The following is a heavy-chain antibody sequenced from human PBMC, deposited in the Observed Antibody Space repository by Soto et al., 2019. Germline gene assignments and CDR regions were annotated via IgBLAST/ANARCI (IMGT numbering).Heavy chain of an antibody. CDR1: GGSISSSSYY. J-gene: IGHJ5*02. D-gene: IGHD2-21*02. V-gene: IGHV4-39*01. Sequence: XXTLSLACTVSGGSISSSSYYWGSIRQPPGKGLEWIGSIYYSGSTYYNPSLKSRVTISVDTSKNQFSLKLRSVTAADTAVYYCARHPSDFWFDPWGQGTLVTVSS. CDR2: IYYSGST. CDR3: ARHPSDFWFDP.